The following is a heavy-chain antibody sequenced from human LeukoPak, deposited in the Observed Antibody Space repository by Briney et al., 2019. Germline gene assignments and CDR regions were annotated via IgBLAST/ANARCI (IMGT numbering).Heavy chain of an antibody. CDR2: ISASGNTI. J-gene: IGHJ3*02. D-gene: IGHD3-3*01. CDR1: GFTFSNYE. Sequence: GGSLRLSCAASGFTFSNYEMDWVRQAPGKGLEWVSYISASGNTIYADSVRGRFTISRDNAKKSLYLQMNSLRAGDTAVYYCARGGSLGYLLNAFDIWGQGTMVTV. V-gene: IGHV3-48*03. CDR3: ARGGSLGYLLNAFDI.